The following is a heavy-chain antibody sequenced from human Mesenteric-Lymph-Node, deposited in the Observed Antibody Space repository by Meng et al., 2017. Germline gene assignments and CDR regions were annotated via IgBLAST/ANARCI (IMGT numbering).Heavy chain of an antibody. CDR3: AKSKHFYGSGSFYKIPSEFDQ. CDR1: GNTFTSNA. V-gene: IGHV1-18*01. J-gene: IGHJ4*02. CDR2: ISAYNGFT. Sequence: ASVKVSCKTSGNTFTSNAITWVRQAPGQGLEWMGWISAYNGFTKYAQMFQGRVTMTTQTSTSTVYLELRSLTSDDTAVYYCAKSKHFYGSGSFYKIPSEFDQWDQGTLVTFSS. D-gene: IGHD3-10*01.